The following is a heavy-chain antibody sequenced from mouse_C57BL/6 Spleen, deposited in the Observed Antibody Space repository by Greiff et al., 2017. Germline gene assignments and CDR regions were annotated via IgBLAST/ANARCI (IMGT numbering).Heavy chain of an antibody. CDR3: AKWDSNYQAWFAY. V-gene: IGHV1-64*01. D-gene: IGHD2-5*01. CDR1: GYTFTSYW. CDR2: IHPNSGST. J-gene: IGHJ2*01. Sequence: QVQLQQSGAELVKPGASVTLSCKASGYTFTSYWMHWVKQRPGQGLEWIGMIHPNSGSTNYNEKFKSKATLTVDKSSSTAYMQLSSLTSEDSAVYYGAKWDSNYQAWFAYWGQGTTLTVSS.